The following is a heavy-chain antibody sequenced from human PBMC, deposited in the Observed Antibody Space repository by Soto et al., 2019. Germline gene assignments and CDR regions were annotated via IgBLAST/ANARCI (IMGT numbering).Heavy chain of an antibody. CDR3: AKDTTSDFGYYAPSRYNWFDP. Sequence: EVQLLNSGGGLVQPGGSLRLSCAASGFTFSSYAMSWVRQAPGEGLEWVSTISGSGGSTYYADSVKGRFTISRDNSKNTLSLQMHSLRAEDTAVYYCAKDTTSDFGYYAPSRYNWFDPWGQGTLVTVSS. J-gene: IGHJ5*02. CDR1: GFTFSSYA. V-gene: IGHV3-23*01. D-gene: IGHD3-22*01. CDR2: ISGSGGST.